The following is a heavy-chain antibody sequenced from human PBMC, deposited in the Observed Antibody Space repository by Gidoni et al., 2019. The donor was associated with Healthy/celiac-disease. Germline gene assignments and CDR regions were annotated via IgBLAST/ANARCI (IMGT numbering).Heavy chain of an antibody. Sequence: QVQLQESGPGLVQPSQTLSLTCTVSGGSISSGGYYWSWLRQHPGKGLEWIGYIYYSGSTYYNPSLKSRVTISVDTSKNQFSLKLSSVTAADTAVYYCARAGHGGNSGNFDYWGQGTLVTVSS. CDR2: IYYSGST. CDR1: GGSISSGGYY. J-gene: IGHJ4*02. V-gene: IGHV4-31*03. D-gene: IGHD2-21*02. CDR3: ARAGHGGNSGNFDY.